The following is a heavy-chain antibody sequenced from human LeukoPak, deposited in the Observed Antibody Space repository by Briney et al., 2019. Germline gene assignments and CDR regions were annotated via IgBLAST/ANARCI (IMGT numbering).Heavy chain of an antibody. D-gene: IGHD3-10*01. CDR2: IRAYNGNT. CDR1: AYTFSNYG. CDR3: ARDLVASGSYYTDF. J-gene: IGHJ4*02. Sequence: ASVKVSCKASAYTFSNYGFNWVRQAPGQGLEWMGWIRAYNGNTKYAQKLQGRFTMTTDTSTSTAYMELRSLTSDDTAVYYCARDLVASGSYYTDFWGQGTLVTVSS. V-gene: IGHV1-18*01.